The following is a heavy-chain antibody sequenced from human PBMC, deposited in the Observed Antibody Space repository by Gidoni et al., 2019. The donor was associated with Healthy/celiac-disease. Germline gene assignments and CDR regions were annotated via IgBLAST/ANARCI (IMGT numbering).Heavy chain of an antibody. J-gene: IGHJ4*02. CDR1: GGTFSSYA. CDR3: ARGEGCSSTSCFFDY. V-gene: IGHV1-69*04. Sequence: QVQLGQAGAEVKQPGSSVKVSCKASGGTFSSYAISWVRQAPGQGLEWMGRIIPILGIANYAQKFQGRVTITADKSTSTAYMELSSLRSEDTAVYYCARGEGCSSTSCFFDYWGQGTLVTVSS. D-gene: IGHD2-2*01. CDR2: IIPILGIA.